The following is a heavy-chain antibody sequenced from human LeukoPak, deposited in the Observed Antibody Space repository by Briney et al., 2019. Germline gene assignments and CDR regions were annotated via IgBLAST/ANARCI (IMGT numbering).Heavy chain of an antibody. D-gene: IGHD2-2*01. CDR2: INGDGGST. CDR1: GFTFSTYA. CDR3: AKRPDCSTTNCFRFEY. V-gene: IGHV3-23*01. Sequence: PGGSLRLSCAASGFTFSTYAMSWVRQAPGQGLEWVSSINGDGGSTYYAESVKGRFTVSRDNSKNTLYPQMDSLRAEDTAVYYCAKRPDCSTTNCFRFEYWGQGTLVTVSS. J-gene: IGHJ4*02.